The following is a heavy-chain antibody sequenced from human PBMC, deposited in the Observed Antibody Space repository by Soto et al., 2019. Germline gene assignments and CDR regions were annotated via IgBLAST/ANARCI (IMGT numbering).Heavy chain of an antibody. J-gene: IGHJ4*02. CDR3: ARGSGIVALPGELEDVNYDY. V-gene: IGHV4-34*01. D-gene: IGHD1-1*01. Sequence: PSETLSLTCAVYGQSFSGHSWAWIRQSPGEGLEWIGEINESGSTYYNPSLKSRVTISADTSKNQFSLKLSSVSAADTAVYFCARGSGIVALPGELEDVNYDYWGQGTLVSVSS. CDR2: INESGST. CDR1: GQSFSGHS.